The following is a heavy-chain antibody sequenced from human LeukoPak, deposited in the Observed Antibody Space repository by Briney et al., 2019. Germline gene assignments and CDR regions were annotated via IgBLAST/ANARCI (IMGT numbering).Heavy chain of an antibody. V-gene: IGHV3-74*01. J-gene: IGHJ5*02. Sequence: GGSLRLSCAASGFTFSGYWMHWVRQAPGKGLVWVSRINSDGSSTSYADSVKGRFTISRDNAKNTLYLQMNSLRAEDTAVYYCASVYGDPFFDNWFDPWGQGTLVTVSS. CDR1: GFTFSGYW. D-gene: IGHD4-17*01. CDR2: INSDGSST. CDR3: ASVYGDPFFDNWFDP.